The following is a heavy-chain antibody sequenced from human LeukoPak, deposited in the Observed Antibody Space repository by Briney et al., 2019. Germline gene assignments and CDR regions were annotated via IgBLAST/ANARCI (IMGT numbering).Heavy chain of an antibody. CDR3: ARAWRYTDWFDP. Sequence: ASVKVSCKASGYTFTSYYMLWVRQAPGQGLEWMGVINPSDGSTTYAQKFQGRVTVTRDTSTSTVYMELSSLRSEDTAVYYCARAWRYTDWFDPWGQGTLVTVSS. J-gene: IGHJ5*02. D-gene: IGHD1-14*01. V-gene: IGHV1-46*01. CDR2: INPSDGST. CDR1: GYTFTSYY.